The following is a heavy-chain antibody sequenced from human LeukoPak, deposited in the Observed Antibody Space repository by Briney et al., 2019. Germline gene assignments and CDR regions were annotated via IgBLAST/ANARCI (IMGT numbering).Heavy chain of an antibody. D-gene: IGHD2-15*01. CDR1: GYTFTRYG. V-gene: IGHV1-18*01. Sequence: ASVKVSCKASGYTFTRYGISWVRRASGQGLEWMGWLNTYNGNTNYAQKFQGRVTMTTDTSTRTAYMELRSLRYDDTAVYYCARRSVVVSAAGDDAFDIWGQGTMVTVSS. CDR2: LNTYNGNT. J-gene: IGHJ3*02. CDR3: ARRSVVVSAAGDDAFDI.